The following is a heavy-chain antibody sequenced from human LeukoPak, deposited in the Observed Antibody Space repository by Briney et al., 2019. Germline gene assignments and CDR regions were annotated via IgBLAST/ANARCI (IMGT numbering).Heavy chain of an antibody. V-gene: IGHV3-23*01. Sequence: GGSLRLSCAASGFSFGSYAMSWVRQAPGKGLEWVSALSGRGGSTYYADSVKGRFTISRDNPKNTLYLQMNSLRAEDTAVYYCAKDRGSGWPQFDYWGQGTLVTVS. CDR1: GFSFGSYA. CDR2: LSGRGGST. D-gene: IGHD6-19*01. J-gene: IGHJ4*02. CDR3: AKDRGSGWPQFDY.